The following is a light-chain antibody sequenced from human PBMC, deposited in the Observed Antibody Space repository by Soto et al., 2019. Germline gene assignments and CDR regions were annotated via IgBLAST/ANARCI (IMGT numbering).Light chain of an antibody. Sequence: QSALTQSPSASGSPGQSVTISCTGTSSDIGGYNSVSWYQQHPGKAPKVMIYDVTKRPSGVPDRFSGSKSGNTASLTVSALQAEDEADCYCSSYTDRKHLVFGTGTKLTVL. CDR3: SSYTDRKHLV. V-gene: IGLV2-8*01. J-gene: IGLJ1*01. CDR1: SSDIGGYNS. CDR2: DVT.